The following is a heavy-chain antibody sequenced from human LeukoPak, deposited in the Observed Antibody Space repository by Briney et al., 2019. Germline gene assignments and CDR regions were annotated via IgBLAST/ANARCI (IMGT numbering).Heavy chain of an antibody. D-gene: IGHD1-26*01. CDR1: GGTFSSYA. J-gene: IGHJ4*02. V-gene: IGHV1-69*13. CDR3: ARVRSSVIVGATILGY. CDR2: IIPIFGTA. Sequence: EASVKVSCKASGGTFSSYAISWVRQAPGQGLEWMGGIIPIFGTANYAQKFQGRVTITADESTSTAYMELSSLRSEDTAVYYCARVRSSVIVGATILGYWGQGTLVTVSS.